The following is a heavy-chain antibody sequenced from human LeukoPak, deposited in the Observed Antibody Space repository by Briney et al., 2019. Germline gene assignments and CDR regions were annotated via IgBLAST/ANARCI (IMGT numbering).Heavy chain of an antibody. CDR1: GFSLSDAY. V-gene: IGHV3-15*01. D-gene: IGHD5-24*01. Sequence: GGTLRLSCAASGFSLSDAYMSCVRQTPGKRLEWIGRIISKSDGGTTDYAAPVKGRFIISRDDSKGTLYLQLNSLRSDDTAVYYCLAQYYFDYWGRGTLVTVSS. J-gene: IGHJ4*02. CDR2: IISKSDGGTT. CDR3: LAQYYFDY.